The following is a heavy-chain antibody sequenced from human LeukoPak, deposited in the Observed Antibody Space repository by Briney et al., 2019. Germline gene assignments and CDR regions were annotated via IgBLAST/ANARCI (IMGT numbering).Heavy chain of an antibody. Sequence: GGSLRLSCAASGFTFSDYYMSWIRQAPGKGLEWVSYISSSGSTIYYADSVKGRFTISRDNAKNSLYLQMNSLRAEDTAVYYCARVVYDFWSGFYYFDYWGQGTLVTVSS. J-gene: IGHJ4*02. V-gene: IGHV3-11*04. CDR2: ISSSGSTI. CDR3: ARVVYDFWSGFYYFDY. D-gene: IGHD3-3*01. CDR1: GFTFSDYY.